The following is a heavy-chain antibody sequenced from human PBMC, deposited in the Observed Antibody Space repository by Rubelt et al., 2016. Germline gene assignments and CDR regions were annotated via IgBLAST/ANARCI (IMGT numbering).Heavy chain of an antibody. V-gene: IGHV3-53*01. D-gene: IGHD3-10*01. CDR2: IYSGGST. Sequence: EWVSVIYSGGSTYYADSVKGRFTISRDNSKNTLYLQMNSLRAEDTAVYYCAKAGVVRGVMDYFDYWGQGTLVTVSS. J-gene: IGHJ4*02. CDR3: AKAGVVRGVMDYFDY.